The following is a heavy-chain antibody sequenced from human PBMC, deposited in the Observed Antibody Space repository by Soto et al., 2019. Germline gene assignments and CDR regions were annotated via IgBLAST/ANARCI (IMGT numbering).Heavy chain of an antibody. Sequence: EERLVESGGGSVQPGGSLRLSCAASRFTFSSYWMYWVRQAPGKGLEWVSRINSDGSSTRYADSVKGRFSISRDNSKSTLYLQMNTLRAEDTAVYYCARRREGYYYGLDVWGQGTTVTVSS. CDR1: RFTFSSYW. J-gene: IGHJ6*02. V-gene: IGHV3-74*01. CDR2: INSDGSST. D-gene: IGHD1-26*01. CDR3: ARRREGYYYGLDV.